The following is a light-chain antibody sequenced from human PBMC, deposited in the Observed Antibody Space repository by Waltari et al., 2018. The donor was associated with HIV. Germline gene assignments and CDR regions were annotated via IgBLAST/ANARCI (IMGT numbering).Light chain of an antibody. CDR3: QQSYSTPPYT. CDR1: QSISDY. Sequence: DIQMTQSPSSLSASVGDRVTITCRASQSISDYLNWYQQKAGRAPKVLIYAASRLESWVPSRFSGSGFGTDFTLTISSLQPEDFGTYYCQQSYSTPPYTFGQGTKLEI. J-gene: IGKJ2*01. CDR2: AAS. V-gene: IGKV1-39*01.